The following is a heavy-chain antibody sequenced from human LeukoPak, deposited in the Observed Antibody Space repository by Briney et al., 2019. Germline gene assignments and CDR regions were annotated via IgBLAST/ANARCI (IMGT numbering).Heavy chain of an antibody. J-gene: IGHJ4*02. D-gene: IGHD6-13*01. CDR1: GFTFSSYA. CDR2: ISYDGSNK. V-gene: IGHV3-30-3*01. Sequence: PGASLRLSCAASGFTFSSYAMHWVRQAPGKGLEWVAVISYDGSNKYYADSVKGRFTISRDNSKNTLYLQMNSLRAEDTAVYYCARDEGGSSCFDYWGQGTLVTVSS. CDR3: ARDEGGSSCFDY.